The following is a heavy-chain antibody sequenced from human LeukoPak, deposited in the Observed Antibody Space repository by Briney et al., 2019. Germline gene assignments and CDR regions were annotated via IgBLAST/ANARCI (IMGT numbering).Heavy chain of an antibody. Sequence: SETLSLTCAVYGGSFSGYYWSWIRQPPGKGLEWNGEINHSGSTNYNPSLKSRVTISVDTSKNQFSLKLSSATAADTAVYYCARGRSSSSWYQVDYWGQGTLVTVSS. CDR2: INHSGST. CDR1: GGSFSGYY. D-gene: IGHD6-13*01. V-gene: IGHV4-34*01. CDR3: ARGRSSSSWYQVDY. J-gene: IGHJ4*02.